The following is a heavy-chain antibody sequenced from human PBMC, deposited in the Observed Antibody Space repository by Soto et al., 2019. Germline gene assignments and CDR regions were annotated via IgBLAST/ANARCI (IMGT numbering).Heavy chain of an antibody. CDR1: GFTFSSYA. Sequence: EVQLLESGGGLVQPGGSLRLSCAASGFTFSSYAMSWVRQAPGKGLEWVSAISGSGGSTYYADSVKGRFTISRDNSKNMLYLQMNGLRAEDTAVYYCAKDNGGVDTAMAFDYLCQGTLVTVSS. J-gene: IGHJ4*02. D-gene: IGHD5-18*01. CDR3: AKDNGGVDTAMAFDY. V-gene: IGHV3-23*01. CDR2: ISGSGGST.